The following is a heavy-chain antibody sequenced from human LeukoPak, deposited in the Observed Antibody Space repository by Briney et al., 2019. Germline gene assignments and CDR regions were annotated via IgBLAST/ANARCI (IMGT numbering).Heavy chain of an antibody. Sequence: SETLSLTCAVYGGSFSGYYWSWIRQPPGKGLEWIWEINHSGSTNYDPSLKSRVTISVDTSKNQFSLKLSSVTAADTAVYYCARLTGYSSGWPTYYYYYYMDVWGKGTTVTISS. CDR2: INHSGST. J-gene: IGHJ6*03. D-gene: IGHD6-19*01. V-gene: IGHV4-34*01. CDR1: GGSFSGYY. CDR3: ARLTGYSSGWPTYYYYYYMDV.